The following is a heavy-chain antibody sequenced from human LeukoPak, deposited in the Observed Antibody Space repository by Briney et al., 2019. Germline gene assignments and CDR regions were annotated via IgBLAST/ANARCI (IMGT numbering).Heavy chain of an antibody. Sequence: GGSLRLSCAASGFTFRSYGMHWVRQAPGKGLQWVAVTWYDGSNKYYADSVKGRFTISRDNSKNTLSLQMNSLRAEDTAVYYCARELPPLEKYYFDYWGQGTLVTVSS. CDR1: GFTFRSYG. CDR2: TWYDGSNK. D-gene: IGHD3-3*01. CDR3: ARELPPLEKYYFDY. J-gene: IGHJ4*02. V-gene: IGHV3-33*01.